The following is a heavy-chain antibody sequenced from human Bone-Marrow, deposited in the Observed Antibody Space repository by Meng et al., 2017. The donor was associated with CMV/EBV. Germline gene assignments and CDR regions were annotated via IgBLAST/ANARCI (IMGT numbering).Heavy chain of an antibody. Sequence: GESLRLSCAASGSTPRTDSMNWVRQAPGKGLEWVSSISSSSSYMSYADSVKGRFTISRDNAKKSLYLQMYSLRAEDTAVYYRARDRERTKGTTFSGYYGNDVWGQGTTVTVSS. CDR1: GSTPRTDS. J-gene: IGHJ6*02. V-gene: IGHV3-21*01. CDR3: ARDRERTKGTTFSGYYGNDV. D-gene: IGHD3-10*01. CDR2: ISSSSSYM.